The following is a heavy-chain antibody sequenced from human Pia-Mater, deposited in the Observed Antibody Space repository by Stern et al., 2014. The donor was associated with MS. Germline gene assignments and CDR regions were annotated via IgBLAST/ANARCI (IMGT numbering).Heavy chain of an antibody. V-gene: IGHV3-33*01. CDR2: IWYDVSNQ. CDR1: GFTFSSYG. D-gene: IGHD1-26*01. CDR3: ARGGGSWGYFDY. J-gene: IGHJ4*02. Sequence: VQLVESGGGVVKPGRSLRLSCAASGFTFSSYGMHWVRQAPGQGLEWVAVIWYDVSNQYYADSGMGRFPISRDNSKNTLYLPMNSLRAEDTAVYYCARGGGSWGYFDYWGQGTLVTVSS.